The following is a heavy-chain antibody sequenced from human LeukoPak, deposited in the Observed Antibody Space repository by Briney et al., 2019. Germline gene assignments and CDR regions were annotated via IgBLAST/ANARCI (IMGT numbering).Heavy chain of an antibody. CDR3: TRDPYSSSWYGYYYYYMDV. CDR1: GFTFGDYA. V-gene: IGHV3-49*03. J-gene: IGHJ6*03. D-gene: IGHD6-13*01. CDR2: IRSKAYGGTT. Sequence: PGGSLRLSCTASGFTFGDYAMSWFRQAPGKGLEWVGFIRSKAYGGTTEYAASVKGRFTISRDDSKSIAYLQMNSLKTEDTAVYYCTRDPYSSSWYGYYYYYMDVWGKGTTVTVSS.